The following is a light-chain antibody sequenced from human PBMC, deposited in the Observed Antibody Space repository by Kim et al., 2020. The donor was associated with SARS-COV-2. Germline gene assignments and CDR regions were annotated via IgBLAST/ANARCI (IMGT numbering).Light chain of an antibody. Sequence: LSTGEIATLSCRASQSVSSYLTWYQQKPGQAPRLLIYDASNRATGIPARFSGSGSGTDFTLTISSLEPEDFAVYYCQQRSNWPLTFGGGTKVDIK. CDR1: QSVSSY. J-gene: IGKJ4*01. CDR3: QQRSNWPLT. CDR2: DAS. V-gene: IGKV3-11*01.